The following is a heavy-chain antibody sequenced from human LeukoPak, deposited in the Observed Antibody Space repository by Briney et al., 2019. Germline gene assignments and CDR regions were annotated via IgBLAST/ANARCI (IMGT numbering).Heavy chain of an antibody. J-gene: IGHJ4*02. Sequence: ASVKVSCKASGYTFTSYGISWVRQAPGQGPEWMGWISAYNGNTNYAQKFQGRVTMTRDTSTSTVYMELSSLRSEDTAVYYCARGTAAAGDYWGQGTLVTVSS. CDR3: ARGTAAAGDY. D-gene: IGHD6-13*01. CDR1: GYTFTSYG. CDR2: ISAYNGNT. V-gene: IGHV1-18*01.